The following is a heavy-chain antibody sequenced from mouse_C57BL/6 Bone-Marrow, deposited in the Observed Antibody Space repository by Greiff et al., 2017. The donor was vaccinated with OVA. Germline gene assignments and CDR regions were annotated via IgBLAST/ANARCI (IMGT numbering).Heavy chain of an antibody. CDR1: GFTFSSYG. V-gene: IGHV5-6*01. CDR3: ARWGLRGIYYYAMDY. J-gene: IGHJ4*01. Sequence: EVKVVESGGDLVKPGGSLKLSCAASGFTFSSYGMSWVRQTPDKRLEWVATISSGGSYTYYPDSVKGRFTISRDNAKNTLYLQMSSLKSEDTAMYYCARWGLRGIYYYAMDYWGQGTSVTVSS. D-gene: IGHD2-4*01. CDR2: ISSGGSYT.